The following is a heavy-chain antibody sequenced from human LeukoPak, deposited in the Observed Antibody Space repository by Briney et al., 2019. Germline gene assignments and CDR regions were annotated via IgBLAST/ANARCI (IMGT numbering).Heavy chain of an antibody. V-gene: IGHV3-73*01. CDR2: LRGRVDNYAT. CDR1: GIPFSTSA. CDR3: TRHLPGRMGAVPLDS. D-gene: IGHD1-26*01. Sequence: QHGRCPTPSHVASGIPFSTSAFHWASQTSGKGLEWVDRLRGRVDNYATTYAASVEGMFTLSIDDPKNTLYLQMSSLKTEDTAVYFCTRHLPGRMGAVPLDSWGQGTLVTVSS. J-gene: IGHJ4*02.